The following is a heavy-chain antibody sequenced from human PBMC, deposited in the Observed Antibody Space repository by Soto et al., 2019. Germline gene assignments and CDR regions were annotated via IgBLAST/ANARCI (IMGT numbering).Heavy chain of an antibody. CDR3: ARDVEEVIVNFDY. CDR2: ISAYNGNT. V-gene: IGHV1-18*01. D-gene: IGHD3-3*01. Sequence: GASWKVSCKSSGYTFTSYGISWVRHAPGQGLEWMGWISAYNGNTNYAQKLQGRVTMTTDTSTSTAYMELRSLRSDDTAVYCCARDVEEVIVNFDYWGQGTLVTVSS. CDR1: GYTFTSYG. J-gene: IGHJ4*02.